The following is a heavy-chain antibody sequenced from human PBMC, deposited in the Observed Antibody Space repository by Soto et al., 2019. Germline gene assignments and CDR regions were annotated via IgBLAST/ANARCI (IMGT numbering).Heavy chain of an antibody. V-gene: IGHV1-2*04. Sequence: QVQLVQSGAEVREPGASVKVSCKASGYTFTAYYIHWVRQAPGQGLEWMGWINPNSGGTNYEQKFQGWVTMTRDTSISRAYMDLSRLRSDDTAVYYCARGFSGRTFDIWGQGTMVTVSS. CDR2: INPNSGGT. J-gene: IGHJ3*02. CDR1: GYTFTAYY. D-gene: IGHD6-19*01. CDR3: ARGFSGRTFDI.